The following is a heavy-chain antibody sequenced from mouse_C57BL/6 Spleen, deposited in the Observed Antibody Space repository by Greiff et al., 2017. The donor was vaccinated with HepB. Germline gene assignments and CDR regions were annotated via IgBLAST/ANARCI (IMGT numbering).Heavy chain of an antibody. V-gene: IGHV1-53*01. CDR2: INPSNGGT. J-gene: IGHJ3*01. Sequence: QVQLQQSGTELVKPGASVKLSCKASGYTFTSYWMHWVKQRPGQGLEWIGNINPSNGGTNYNEKFKSKATLTVDKSSSTAYMQLSILTSEDSAVYYCARSGRNYYGYGAWFAYWGQGTLVTVSA. D-gene: IGHD2-2*01. CDR3: ARSGRNYYGYGAWFAY. CDR1: GYTFTSYW.